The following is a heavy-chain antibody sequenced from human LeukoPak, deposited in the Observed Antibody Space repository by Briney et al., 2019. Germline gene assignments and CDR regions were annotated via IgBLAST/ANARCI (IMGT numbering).Heavy chain of an antibody. J-gene: IGHJ4*02. D-gene: IGHD3-10*01. CDR3: TRFRGSGSSTLYSFDY. V-gene: IGHV3-23*01. CDR2: ISNSEGSS. CDR1: GFAFSSFA. Sequence: GGSLRISCTASGFAFSSFAMNWVRQAPGKGLEWVSSISNSEGSSHYADFVKGRCTISRDNSKNTLHLQMNSLRAEDTAVYYCTRFRGSGSSTLYSFDYWGQGSLVTVAP.